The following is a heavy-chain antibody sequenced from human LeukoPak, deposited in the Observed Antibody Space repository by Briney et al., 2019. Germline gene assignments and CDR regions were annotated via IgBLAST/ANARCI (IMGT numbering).Heavy chain of an antibody. CDR3: ARIYGSGSYILTEVKYYYYYYMDV. CDR1: GFTFSGSA. D-gene: IGHD3-10*01. V-gene: IGHV3-7*02. CDR2: IKQDGTEK. Sequence: GGSLRLSCAASGFTFSGSAMHWVRQASGKGLEWVANIKQDGTEKYYVDSVKGRFTISRDNAKNSLYLQMNSLRAEDTAVYYCARIYGSGSYILTEVKYYYYYYMDVWGKGTTVTISS. J-gene: IGHJ6*03.